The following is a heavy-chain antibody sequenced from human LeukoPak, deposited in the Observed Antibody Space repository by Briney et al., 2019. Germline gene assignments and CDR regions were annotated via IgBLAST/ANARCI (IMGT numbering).Heavy chain of an antibody. CDR3: ARDDFSTYPGLNYFDY. J-gene: IGHJ4*02. CDR2: TNVGNDYT. D-gene: IGHD4-11*01. V-gene: IGHV1-3*01. CDR1: GYTFTHYA. Sequence: ASVKVSCKASGYTFTHYAVHWVRQAPGQRLEWMGWTNVGNDYTESSQKFQDRLTITSDTTAITVYMELSSLRSEDTAVYYCARDDFSTYPGLNYFDYWGQGSLVTVSS.